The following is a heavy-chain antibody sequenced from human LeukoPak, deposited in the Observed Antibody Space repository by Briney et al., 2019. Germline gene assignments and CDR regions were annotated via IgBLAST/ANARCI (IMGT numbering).Heavy chain of an antibody. D-gene: IGHD2-15*01. Sequence: GGSLRLSCAASGFTFSSYSMNWVRQAPGKGLEWVSSISSSSSYIYYADSVKGRFTISRDNAKNSLYLQMNSLRAEDTAMYYCARLATLKRGYFDYWGQGTLVTVSS. CDR1: GFTFSSYS. J-gene: IGHJ4*02. CDR3: ARLATLKRGYFDY. V-gene: IGHV3-21*04. CDR2: ISSSSSYI.